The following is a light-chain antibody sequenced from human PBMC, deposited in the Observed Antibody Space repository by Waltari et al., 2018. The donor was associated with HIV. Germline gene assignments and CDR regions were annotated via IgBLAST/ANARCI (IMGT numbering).Light chain of an antibody. Sequence: QSALTQPASVSGSPGQSITISCTATSTDVGSYDLVSWYQQHSGKAPKLLIFEVTKRPSGTSDRFSGSKSGNTASLTISGLQAEDEADYYCCSYAISRTSVIFGGGTRVAV. V-gene: IGLV2-23*02. CDR3: CSYAISRTSVI. CDR1: STDVGSYDL. CDR2: EVT. J-gene: IGLJ2*01.